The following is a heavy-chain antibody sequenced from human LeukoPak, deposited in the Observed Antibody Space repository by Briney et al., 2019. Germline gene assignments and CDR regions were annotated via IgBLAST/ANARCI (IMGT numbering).Heavy chain of an antibody. V-gene: IGHV1-8*01. Sequence: ASVKVSCKASEYTFTSYDINWVRQATGQGLEWMGWMNPNSGNTGYAQKFQGRVTMTRNTSISTAYMELSSLRSEDTAVYYCAREDRGVLIVDYWGQGTLVTVSS. CDR2: MNPNSGNT. J-gene: IGHJ4*02. CDR1: EYTFTSYD. D-gene: IGHD3-10*01. CDR3: AREDRGVLIVDY.